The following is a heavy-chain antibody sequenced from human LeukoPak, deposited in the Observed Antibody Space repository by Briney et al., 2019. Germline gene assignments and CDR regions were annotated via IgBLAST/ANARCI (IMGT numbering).Heavy chain of an antibody. J-gene: IGHJ4*02. CDR1: GGSISSYY. CDR3: ASNTGYSYGYPSRFDY. Sequence: SETLSLTCTASGGSISSYYWSWIRQPPGKGLEWIGYIYYSGSTNYSPSLKSRVTISVDTSKNQFSLKLSSVTAADTAVYYCASNTGYSYGYPSRFDYWGQGTLVTVSS. CDR2: IYYSGST. D-gene: IGHD5-18*01. V-gene: IGHV4-59*01.